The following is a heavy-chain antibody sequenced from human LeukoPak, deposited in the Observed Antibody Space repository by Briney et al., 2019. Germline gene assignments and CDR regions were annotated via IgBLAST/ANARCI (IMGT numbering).Heavy chain of an antibody. CDR1: GFIFSDYY. Sequence: GGSLRLSCAGSGFIFSDYYMSWIRQAPGKGLEWLSYIRSSGDTRYYADSVKGRFTTSRDNAKKSLYLQMNSLRVEDTGVYYCAREGVATDSFEIWGQGTTVTVSS. J-gene: IGHJ3*02. D-gene: IGHD1-1*01. CDR3: AREGVATDSFEI. CDR2: IRSSGDTR. V-gene: IGHV3-11*01.